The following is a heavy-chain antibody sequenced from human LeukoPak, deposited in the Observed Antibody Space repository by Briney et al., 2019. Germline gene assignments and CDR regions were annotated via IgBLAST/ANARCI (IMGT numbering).Heavy chain of an antibody. J-gene: IGHJ4*02. D-gene: IGHD3-22*01. Sequence: SETLSLTCTVSGGSISSSSYYWGWIRQPPGKGLEWIGYIYYSGSTNYNPSPKSRVTISVDTSKNQFSLKLSSVTAADTAVYYCASSYAEYYYDSSGFGYWGQGTLVTVSS. CDR1: GGSISSSSYY. CDR2: IYYSGST. CDR3: ASSYAEYYYDSSGFGY. V-gene: IGHV4-61*05.